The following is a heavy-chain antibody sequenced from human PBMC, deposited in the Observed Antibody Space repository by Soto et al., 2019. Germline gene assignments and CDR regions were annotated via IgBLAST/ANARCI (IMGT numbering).Heavy chain of an antibody. V-gene: IGHV1-46*01. D-gene: IGHD1-20*01. CDR2: INPSGGST. J-gene: IGHJ6*02. CDR3: ARADSVSYYYYGMDV. Sequence: QVQLVQSGAEVKKPGASVKVSCKASGYTFTSYYMHWVRQAPGQGLEWMGIINPSGGSTSYAQKFQGRVTMXTDQSXXTVYMELSSLRSEDTAVYYCARADSVSYYYYGMDVWGQGTTVTVSS. CDR1: GYTFTSYY.